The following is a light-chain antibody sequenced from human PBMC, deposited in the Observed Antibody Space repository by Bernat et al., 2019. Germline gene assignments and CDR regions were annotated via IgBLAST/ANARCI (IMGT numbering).Light chain of an antibody. CDR1: RSDVGSHNR. Sequence: QSALTQPPSVSGSPGQSVTISCTGTRSDVGSHNRVSWYQQSPGTAPKLIIYEVTNRPAGVPDRFSGSKSGNTASLTISGLQADDEADSYCSSYTRPSTFVFGTGTKVTVL. V-gene: IGLV2-18*02. J-gene: IGLJ1*01. CDR2: EVT. CDR3: SSYTRPSTFV.